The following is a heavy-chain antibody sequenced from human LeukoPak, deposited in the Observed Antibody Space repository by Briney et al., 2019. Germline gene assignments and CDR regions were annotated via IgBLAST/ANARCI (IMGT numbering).Heavy chain of an antibody. Sequence: GGSLRLSCAASGFTFSSYSMNWVRQAPGKGLDWVSSISSSSSYIYYADSVKGRFTISRDNAKNSLYLQMNSLRAEDTAVYYCAEYSSSSGALGHWGQGTLVTVSS. CDR1: GFTFSSYS. J-gene: IGHJ4*02. CDR2: ISSSSSYI. D-gene: IGHD6-6*01. CDR3: AEYSSSSGALGH. V-gene: IGHV3-21*01.